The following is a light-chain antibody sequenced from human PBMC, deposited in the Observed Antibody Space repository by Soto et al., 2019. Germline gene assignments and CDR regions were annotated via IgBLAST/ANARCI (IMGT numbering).Light chain of an antibody. V-gene: IGLV1-51*01. CDR3: GTWDSSLSAGV. Sequence: QSVLTQPPSVSAAPGQKVTISCFGSSSNIGNNYVSWYQQLPGTAPKLLIYDNNVRPSGIPDRFSGSKSGTSATLGITGLQTGDEADYYCGTWDSSLSAGVFGGGTKLTVL. J-gene: IGLJ2*01. CDR2: DNN. CDR1: SSNIGNNY.